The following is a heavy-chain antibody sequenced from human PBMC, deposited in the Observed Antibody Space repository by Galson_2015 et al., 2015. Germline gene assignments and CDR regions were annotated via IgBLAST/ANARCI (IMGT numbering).Heavy chain of an antibody. J-gene: IGHJ4*02. CDR3: AKGVGSDFYYANDY. D-gene: IGHD3-22*01. CDR1: GFTFSSYA. CDR2: ITVSGGSP. V-gene: IGHV3-23*01. Sequence: SLRLSCAVSGFTFSSYAMSWVRQAPGKGLEWVSLITVSGGSPYYADSVKRRFTISRDNSKNTLYLQMNSLRAEDTAMYYCAKGVGSDFYYANDYWGQGTLVTVSS.